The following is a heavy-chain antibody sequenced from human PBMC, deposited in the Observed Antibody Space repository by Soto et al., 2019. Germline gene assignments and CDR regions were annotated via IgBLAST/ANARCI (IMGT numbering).Heavy chain of an antibody. Sequence: QVQLVQSGAEVEKPGASVKVSCNASGYTFTSYYISWVRQAPGQGLEWMGWISAYNSNTNYAQKLQGRVTMTTDTSTSTAYTGLRRLSSDDTAVYYCARDLPPVDSWGQGTLITVSS. CDR3: ARDLPPVDS. J-gene: IGHJ4*02. CDR2: ISAYNSNT. CDR1: GYTFTSYY. V-gene: IGHV1-18*01.